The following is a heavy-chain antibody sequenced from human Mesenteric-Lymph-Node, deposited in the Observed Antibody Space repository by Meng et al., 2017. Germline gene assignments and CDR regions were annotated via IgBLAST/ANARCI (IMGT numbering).Heavy chain of an antibody. J-gene: IGHJ4*02. V-gene: IGHV4-4*02. CDR1: GGSISSSNW. CDR2: IYQGGST. Sequence: QTVSQGMVRPSGTVSRTCAGPGGSISSSNWWGSVRQPPGKELKWIGEIYQGGSTDYNPSLKSRVTISVDKSKNQFSLNLSSVTAADTAVYYCARVGQWLPIDYWGQGTLVTVSS. CDR3: ARVGQWLPIDY. D-gene: IGHD6-19*01.